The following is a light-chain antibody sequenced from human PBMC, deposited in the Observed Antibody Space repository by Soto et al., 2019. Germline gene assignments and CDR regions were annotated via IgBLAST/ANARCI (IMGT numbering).Light chain of an antibody. J-gene: IGLJ3*02. CDR2: YDS. V-gene: IGLV3-21*01. CDR3: QVWDISSGHVV. CDR1: NIGSKS. Sequence: SYELTQPPSVSVAPGKTASAACGGSNIGSKSVHWYQKKSGQAPALVMYYDSDRPSGIPERFSGSNSGNTATLTISRVEAGDEADYYCQVWDISSGHVVFGGGTKLTVL.